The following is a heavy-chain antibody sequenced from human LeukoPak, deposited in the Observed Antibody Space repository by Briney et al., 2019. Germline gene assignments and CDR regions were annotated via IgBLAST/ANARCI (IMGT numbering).Heavy chain of an antibody. CDR3: ARVKRFCSSTSCYQSLYY. CDR1: GGSISSGSYY. CDR2: IYTSGST. D-gene: IGHD2-2*01. Sequence: SETLSLTCTVSGGSISSGSYYWSWLRQPAGRGLEWVGSIYTSGSTNYNPPLKSRVTISVDTSKNQFSLKLSSVTAADTAVYYCARVKRFCSSTSCYQSLYYWGQGTLVTVSS. V-gene: IGHV4-61*02. J-gene: IGHJ4*02.